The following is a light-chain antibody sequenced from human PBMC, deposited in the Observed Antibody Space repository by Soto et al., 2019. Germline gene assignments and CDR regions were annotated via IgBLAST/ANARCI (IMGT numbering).Light chain of an antibody. Sequence: DIQMTQSPSSLSASVGDRVTITCRASQDINNYLAWYQQKPGKVPKLLIYAASTLQSGVPSRFSGSGSGTDFTLTTSSLQPEDVATYYCQKYDSAPYTFGQGTKLQIK. J-gene: IGKJ2*01. CDR2: AAS. V-gene: IGKV1-27*01. CDR3: QKYDSAPYT. CDR1: QDINNY.